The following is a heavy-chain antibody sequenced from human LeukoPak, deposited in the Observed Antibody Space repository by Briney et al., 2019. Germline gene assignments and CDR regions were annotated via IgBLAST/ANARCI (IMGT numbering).Heavy chain of an antibody. Sequence: GGSLRPSCAASGFTVSSNYVSWVRQAPGKGLEWVSVIYSGGSTYYADSVKGRFTISRDNSKNTLYLQMNSLRAEDTAVYYCARDIGILTGYPPDAFDIWGQGTMVTVSS. CDR1: GFTVSSNY. CDR2: IYSGGST. J-gene: IGHJ3*02. CDR3: ARDIGILTGYPPDAFDI. V-gene: IGHV3-53*01. D-gene: IGHD3-9*01.